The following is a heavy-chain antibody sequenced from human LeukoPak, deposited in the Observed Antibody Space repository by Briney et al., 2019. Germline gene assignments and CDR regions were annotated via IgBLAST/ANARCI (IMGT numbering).Heavy chain of an antibody. D-gene: IGHD2-21*02. CDR2: ISGSGGST. CDR3: AKDLGGGDTGADAFDI. V-gene: IGHV3-23*01. CDR1: GFTFSSYG. Sequence: GGSLRLSCAASGFTFSSYGLSWVRQAPGKGLEWVSAISGSGGSTYYADSVKGRFTISRDNSKNTLYLQMNSLRAEDTAVYYCAKDLGGGDTGADAFDIWGQGTMVTVSS. J-gene: IGHJ3*02.